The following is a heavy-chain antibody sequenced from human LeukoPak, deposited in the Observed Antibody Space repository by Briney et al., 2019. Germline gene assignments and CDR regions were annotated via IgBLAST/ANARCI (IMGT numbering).Heavy chain of an antibody. J-gene: IGHJ4*02. V-gene: IGHV3-7*01. CDR2: IKQEGSEK. D-gene: IGHD2-2*02. CDR3: ARGGKYQLLYGIY. CDR1: GFTFSSYW. Sequence: HPGGSLRLSCAASGFTFSSYWMSWVRQAPGKGLEWVANIKQEGSEKYYVDSVKGRFTISRDNAKNSLYLQMNSLRAEDTAVYYCARGGKYQLLYGIYWGQGTLVTVSS.